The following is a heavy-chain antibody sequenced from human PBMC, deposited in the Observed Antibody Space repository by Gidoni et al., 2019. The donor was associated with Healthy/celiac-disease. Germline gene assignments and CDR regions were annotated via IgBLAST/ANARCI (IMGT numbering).Heavy chain of an antibody. D-gene: IGHD4-17*01. CDR1: GCSISSRNW. CDR3: ARDFTVTSNYYYYGMDV. J-gene: IGHJ6*02. CDR2: IYHSGST. Sequence: QVQLQESGPGLVKPSGTLSLTCAVSGCSISSRNWWSWVRRPPGKGLEWIGEIYHSGSTNYNPSLKSRVTISVDKSKNQFSLKLSSVTAADTAVYYCARDFTVTSNYYYYGMDVWGQGTTVTVSS. V-gene: IGHV4-4*02.